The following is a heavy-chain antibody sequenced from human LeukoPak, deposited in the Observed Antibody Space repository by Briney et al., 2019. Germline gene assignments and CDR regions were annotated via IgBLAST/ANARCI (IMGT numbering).Heavy chain of an antibody. CDR2: ISAYNGNT. V-gene: IGHV1-18*01. CDR1: GYTFTSYG. D-gene: IGHD3-10*01. Sequence: GSAKVSCKASGYTFTSYGISWVRQAPGQGLEWMGWISAYNGNTNYAQKLQGRVTMTTDTSTSTAYMELRSLRSDDTAVYYCARFSGSDYYGSGFYGMDVWGQGTTVTVSS. CDR3: ARFSGSDYYGSGFYGMDV. J-gene: IGHJ6*02.